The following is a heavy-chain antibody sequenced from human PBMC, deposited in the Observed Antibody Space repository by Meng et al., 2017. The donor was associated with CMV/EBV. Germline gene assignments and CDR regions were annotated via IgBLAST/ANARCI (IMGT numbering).Heavy chain of an antibody. J-gene: IGHJ5*02. CDR1: GYTFSSYY. V-gene: IGHV1-46*01. D-gene: IGHD6-6*01. CDR2: INPSGGST. Sequence: QLPLVQSGAEVKKPGASVKFSCKESGYTFSSYYMHWVRQAPGQGLEWMGIINPSGGSTSYAQKFQGRVTMTRDTSTSTVYMELSSLRSEDTAVYYCAREEGIAARSDWFDPWGQGTLVTASS. CDR3: AREEGIAARSDWFDP.